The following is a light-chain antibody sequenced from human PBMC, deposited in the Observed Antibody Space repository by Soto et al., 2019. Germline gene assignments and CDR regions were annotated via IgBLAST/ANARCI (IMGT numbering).Light chain of an antibody. Sequence: QSALTQPRSVSGSPGQSVTISCTGTSSDIGGYNYVSWYQQHPGKAPKLIIYDVTKRPSGVPDRFSASKSGNTASLTISWLQAEDEADYYCCSYAGSYIFVLFGGGTQLTVL. CDR1: SSDIGGYNY. CDR3: CSYAGSYIFVL. J-gene: IGLJ3*02. CDR2: DVT. V-gene: IGLV2-11*01.